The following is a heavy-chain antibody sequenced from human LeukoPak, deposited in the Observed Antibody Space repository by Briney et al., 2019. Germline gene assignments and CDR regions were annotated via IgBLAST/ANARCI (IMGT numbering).Heavy chain of an antibody. CDR3: AELGITMIGGV. J-gene: IGHJ6*04. D-gene: IGHD3-10*02. CDR2: ISSLSGTI. CDR1: GFTFSSYS. V-gene: IGHV3-48*04. Sequence: GGSLRLSRVASGFTFSSYSMNWVRQAPGEGLEWVSYISSLSGTIYYADSVKGRFTISRDNAKNSLYLQMNSLRAEDTAVYYCAELGITMIGGVWGKGTTVTISS.